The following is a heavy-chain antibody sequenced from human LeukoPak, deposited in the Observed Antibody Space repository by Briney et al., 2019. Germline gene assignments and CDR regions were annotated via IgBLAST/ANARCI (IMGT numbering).Heavy chain of an antibody. CDR1: GFTFSSYA. V-gene: IGHV3-23*01. Sequence: PGGSLRLSCAASGFTFSSYAMSWVRQAPGEGLEWVSTISGGGGSTFYADSVKGRFTISRDNSKNSLHLQMNSPRADDTAVYYCAKVDFGDYEFDHWGQGTLVTVSS. D-gene: IGHD4-17*01. CDR2: ISGGGGST. J-gene: IGHJ4*02. CDR3: AKVDFGDYEFDH.